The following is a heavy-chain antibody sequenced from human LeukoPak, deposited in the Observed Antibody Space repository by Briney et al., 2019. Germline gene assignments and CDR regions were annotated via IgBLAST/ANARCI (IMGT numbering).Heavy chain of an antibody. D-gene: IGHD4-17*01. Sequence: GGSLRLSCAASTFTFSLYSMNWVRQAPGKGLEWVSYISSSSTTIYYADSVKGRFTISRDNSKNTLYLQMNSLRAEDTAVYYCAKDSGYGADYWGQGTLVTVSS. CDR3: AKDSGYGADY. J-gene: IGHJ4*02. V-gene: IGHV3-48*01. CDR2: ISSSSTTI. CDR1: TFTFSLYS.